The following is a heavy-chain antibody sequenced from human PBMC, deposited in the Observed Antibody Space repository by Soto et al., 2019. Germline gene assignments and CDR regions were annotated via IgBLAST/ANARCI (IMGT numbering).Heavy chain of an antibody. J-gene: IGHJ5*01. Sequence: SETLSLTCTVSGGSISSYFWSWIRQPPGKGLEWIGYIYYSGYTNYNSSLKSRVTLSVNTSNNEFSLKLSSVTAADTAVYYCASLTIAGMRENWFDSWGQGTLVTVS. V-gene: IGHV4-59*01. D-gene: IGHD1-20*01. CDR3: ASLTIAGMRENWFDS. CDR2: IYYSGYT. CDR1: GGSISSYF.